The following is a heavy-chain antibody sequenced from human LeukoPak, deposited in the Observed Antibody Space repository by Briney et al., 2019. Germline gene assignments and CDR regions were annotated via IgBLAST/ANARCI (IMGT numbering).Heavy chain of an antibody. CDR1: GGTFSSYA. J-gene: IGHJ6*03. V-gene: IGHV1-69*13. CDR3: ASSYCGGDCYLYYYYYMDV. Sequence: SVRVSCKASGGTFSSYAISWVRQAPGQGLEWMGGIIPIFGTANYAQKFQGRVTITADESTSTAYMERSSLRSEDTAVYYCASSYCGGDCYLYYYYYMDVWGKGTTVTVSS. CDR2: IIPIFGTA. D-gene: IGHD2-21*01.